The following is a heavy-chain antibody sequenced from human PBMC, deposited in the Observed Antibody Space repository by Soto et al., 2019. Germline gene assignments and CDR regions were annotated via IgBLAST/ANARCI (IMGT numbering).Heavy chain of an antibody. Sequence: QVRLVESGGGVVQPGRSLRLSCVASGFTFSDYGRHWVRHSPGKGLEWVAVISYHGNEYYSDSVKGRFTISRDNSEKTLYLQMNSLRAEDTAVYYCAKLAVVVPATPHDYMDVWGQGTAVTVSS. CDR1: GFTFSDYG. D-gene: IGHD2-2*01. J-gene: IGHJ6*02. CDR2: ISYHGNE. CDR3: AKLAVVVPATPHDYMDV. V-gene: IGHV3-30*18.